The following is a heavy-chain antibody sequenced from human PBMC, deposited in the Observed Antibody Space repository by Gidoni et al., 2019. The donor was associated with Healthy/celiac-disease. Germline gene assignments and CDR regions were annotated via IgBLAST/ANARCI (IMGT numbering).Heavy chain of an antibody. CDR2: IYYSGST. D-gene: IGHD5-12*01. Sequence: QVQLQASGPGLVTPSETLSLTCTVSGGSISSYYWSWIRQPPGKGLEWIGYIYYSGSTNYNPSLKSRVTISVDTSKNQFSLKLSSVTAADTAVYYCARRYVDIVATWGDAFDIWGQGTMVTVSS. J-gene: IGHJ3*02. V-gene: IGHV4-59*01. CDR3: ARRYVDIVATWGDAFDI. CDR1: GGSISSYY.